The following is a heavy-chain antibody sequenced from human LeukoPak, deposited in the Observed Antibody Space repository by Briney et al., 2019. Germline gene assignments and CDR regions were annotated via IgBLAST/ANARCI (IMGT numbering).Heavy chain of an antibody. CDR1: GVSILTTNW. CDR3: ARESGAFSPFGF. J-gene: IGHJ4*02. Sequence: SGTLSLTCAVSGVSILTTNWWSWVRQPPGKGLEWIGEVHLNGASNYNPSLKSRVSMSIDKSRNQLSLELTSVTAADTAIYYCARESGAFSPFGFWGQGTLVTVSS. CDR2: VHLNGAS. V-gene: IGHV4-4*02. D-gene: IGHD1-26*01.